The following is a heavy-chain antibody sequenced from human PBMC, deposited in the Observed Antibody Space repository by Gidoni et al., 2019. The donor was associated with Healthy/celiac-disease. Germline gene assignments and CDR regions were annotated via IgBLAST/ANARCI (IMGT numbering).Heavy chain of an antibody. Sequence: EVQLVPSGAEVTKPGESLTISCKASGYSFTSYWLGWVRQMTGKGLEWLGIIFPGDSDTRYSPSFQGQVTISADKSISTAYLQWSSQKASDTAMYYCARLQTGDSSGWSYGMDVWGQGTTVTVSS. CDR3: ARLQTGDSSGWSYGMDV. J-gene: IGHJ6*02. CDR2: IFPGDSDT. D-gene: IGHD3-22*01. V-gene: IGHV5-51*03. CDR1: GYSFTSYW.